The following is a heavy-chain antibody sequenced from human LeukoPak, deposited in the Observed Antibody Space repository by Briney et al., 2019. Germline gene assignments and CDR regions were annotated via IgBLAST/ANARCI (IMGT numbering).Heavy chain of an antibody. CDR1: GYTLTELS. CDR3: ATTSTTITMAVGAFDI. CDR2: FVPEDGET. J-gene: IGHJ3*02. V-gene: IGHV1-24*01. Sequence: ASVKVSCKVSGYTLTELSMHWVRQAPGKGLEWMGGFVPEDGETIYAQKFQGRVTMTEDTSTDTAYMELSSLRSEDTAVYYCATTSTTITMAVGAFDIWGQGTMVTVSS. D-gene: IGHD3-3*01.